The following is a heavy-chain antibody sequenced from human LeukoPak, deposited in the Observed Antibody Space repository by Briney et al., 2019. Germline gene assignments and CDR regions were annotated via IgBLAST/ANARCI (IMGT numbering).Heavy chain of an antibody. CDR2: IGTAGDT. J-gene: IGHJ4*02. Sequence: PGGSLRLSCAASGFTFSSYDMHWVRQATGKGLEWVSAIGTAGDTYYPGSVKGRFTISRENAKNSLYLQMNSLRAGDTAVYYCARGTNPLNPNSGSYQDFDYWGQGTLVTVSS. CDR1: GFTFSSYD. V-gene: IGHV3-13*01. D-gene: IGHD1-26*01. CDR3: ARGTNPLNPNSGSYQDFDY.